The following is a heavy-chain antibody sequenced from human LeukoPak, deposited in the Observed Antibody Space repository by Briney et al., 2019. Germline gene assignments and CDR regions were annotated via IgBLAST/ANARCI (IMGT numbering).Heavy chain of an antibody. V-gene: IGHV1-69*06. CDR1: GGTFSSYA. Sequence: GSSLKASCKASGGTFSSYAISWVRQAPGQGLEWMGAIIPIFGTTNYAQKVQDRATITADKSTSTAYMELSSLKSEDTAVYYCAREYSGRGSGTFDYWGQGTLVTVSS. J-gene: IGHJ4*02. CDR3: AREYSGRGSGTFDY. CDR2: IIPIFGTT. D-gene: IGHD1-26*01.